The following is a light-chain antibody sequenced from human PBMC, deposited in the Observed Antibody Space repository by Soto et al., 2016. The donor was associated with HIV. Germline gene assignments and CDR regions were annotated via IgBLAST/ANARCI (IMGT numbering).Light chain of an antibody. CDR2: AAI. V-gene: IGKV1-27*01. J-gene: IGKJ4*01. CDR3: QKYNGAPALT. CDR1: QGISNY. Sequence: DIQMTQSPSSLSASAGDRVTITCRASQGISNYLAWYQQKAGKAPKLLISAAIHFGIGVPSRFRGSGSGTDFTLTITSLQPEDVATYYCQKYNGAPALTFGGGTKVE.